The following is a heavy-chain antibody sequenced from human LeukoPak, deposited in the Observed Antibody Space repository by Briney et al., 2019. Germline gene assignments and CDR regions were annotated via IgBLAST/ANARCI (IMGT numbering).Heavy chain of an antibody. Sequence: GSLRLSCAASGFTFSSYAMSWVRQPPGKGLEWIGSIYYTGRTYYNPSLKSRVTISLDTSKNQFSLKLTSVTAADTAVYYCATDSGWYGGQRFDYWGQGTLVPVSS. CDR2: IYYTGRT. D-gene: IGHD6-19*01. V-gene: IGHV4-39*07. CDR1: GFTFSSYA. J-gene: IGHJ4*02. CDR3: ATDSGWYGGQRFDY.